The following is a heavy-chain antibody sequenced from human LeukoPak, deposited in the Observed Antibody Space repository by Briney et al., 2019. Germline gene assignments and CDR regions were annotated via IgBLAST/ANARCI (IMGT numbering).Heavy chain of an antibody. CDR2: ISGSGGST. CDR1: GFTFSSYA. V-gene: IGHV3-23*01. Sequence: GGSLRLSCAASGFTFSSYAMSWVRQAPGKGLEWVSAISGSGGSTYYADSVKGRFTISRDNSKNTLYLQMNSLRAEDTAVYCCAKQAGDIVVVPAVHPDYWGQGTLVTVSS. D-gene: IGHD2-2*01. J-gene: IGHJ4*02. CDR3: AKQAGDIVVVPAVHPDY.